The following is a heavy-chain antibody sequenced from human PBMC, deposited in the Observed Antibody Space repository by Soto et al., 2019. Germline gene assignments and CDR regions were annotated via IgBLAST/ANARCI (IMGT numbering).Heavy chain of an antibody. J-gene: IGHJ4*02. V-gene: IGHV1-8*01. CDR1: GYTFTSYD. Sequence: ASVKVSCKASGYTFTSYDINWVRQATGQGLEWMGRMNPNSGNTGYAQKFQGRVTMTRNTSISTAYMELSSLRSEDTAVYYCARGTNYYDSSGYYLAIANDYWGQGTLVTVSS. CDR3: ARGTNYYDSSGYYLAIANDY. CDR2: MNPNSGNT. D-gene: IGHD3-22*01.